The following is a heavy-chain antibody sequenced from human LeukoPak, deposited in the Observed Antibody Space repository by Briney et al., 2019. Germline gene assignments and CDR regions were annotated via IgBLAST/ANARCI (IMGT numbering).Heavy chain of an antibody. D-gene: IGHD3-16*01. Sequence: ASVKVSCKASGYIFTTYDINWVRRATGQGLEWMAWMNPNTGNTGFAQKFQGRVTVSWNTDISTAYMELNSLISEDTAVYYCARFGGRAAKDDRLDYWGQGTLVTVSS. V-gene: IGHV1-8*03. CDR2: MNPNTGNT. CDR1: GYIFTTYD. J-gene: IGHJ4*02. CDR3: ARFGGRAAKDDRLDY.